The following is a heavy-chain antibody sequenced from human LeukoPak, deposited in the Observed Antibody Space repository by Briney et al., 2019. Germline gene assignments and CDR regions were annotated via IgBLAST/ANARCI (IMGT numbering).Heavy chain of an antibody. CDR3: ARVAGEGYFDY. CDR1: VCTFSTYA. J-gene: IGHJ4*02. Sequence: ASVEVSCKASVCTFSTYAISWVRQAGGQGLEWMGRIIPIFGTANYAQKFQGRVTITAVKSTSTAYMELSSLRSEDTAVYYYARVAGEGYFDYWGRGTLVTVSS. CDR2: IIPIFGTA. D-gene: IGHD3-10*01. V-gene: IGHV1-69*06.